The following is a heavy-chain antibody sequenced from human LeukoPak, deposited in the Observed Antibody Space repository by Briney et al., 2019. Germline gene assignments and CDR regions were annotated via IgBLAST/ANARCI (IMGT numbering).Heavy chain of an antibody. V-gene: IGHV6-1*01. Sequence: SQTLSLTCAISGDSVSSNSAAWNWIRQSPSRGLEWLGRTYYRSEWYNDYAVSVKSRITINPDASKNQFSLQLNSVTPEDTAVYYCAREWGVGATPTDAFDIWGQGTMVTVSS. CDR1: GDSVSSNSAA. J-gene: IGHJ3*02. CDR2: TYYRSEWYN. D-gene: IGHD1-26*01. CDR3: AREWGVGATPTDAFDI.